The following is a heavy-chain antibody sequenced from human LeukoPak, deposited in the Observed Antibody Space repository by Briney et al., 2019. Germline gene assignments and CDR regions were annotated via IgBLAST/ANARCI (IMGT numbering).Heavy chain of an antibody. V-gene: IGHV3-30-3*01. CDR2: ISYDGSNK. Sequence: GGSLRLSCAASGFTFSSYAMHWVRQAPGKGLEWVAVISYDGSNKYYADSVKGRFTISRDNSKNTLYLQMNSLRAEDTAVYYCARDLDCSSTSCYGGNAFDIWGQGTMVTVSS. D-gene: IGHD2-2*01. J-gene: IGHJ3*02. CDR1: GFTFSSYA. CDR3: ARDLDCSSTSCYGGNAFDI.